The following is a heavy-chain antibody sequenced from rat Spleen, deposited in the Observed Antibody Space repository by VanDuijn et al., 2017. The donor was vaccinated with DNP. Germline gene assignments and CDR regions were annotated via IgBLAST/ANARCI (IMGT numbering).Heavy chain of an antibody. Sequence: EVQLVESGGGLMQPGRSLKLSCVASGFIFSNYWMTWLRQAPGKGLAWVASISTTGDSTYYSDSVKCRFSISRYNAKSTLYLQVNSLRSEDTATYYCISNPHIRTAAPFDYWGQGVMVTVSS. CDR2: ISTTGDST. D-gene: IGHD3-8*01. V-gene: IGHV5-31*01. CDR1: GFIFSNYW. J-gene: IGHJ2*01. CDR3: ISNPHIRTAAPFDY.